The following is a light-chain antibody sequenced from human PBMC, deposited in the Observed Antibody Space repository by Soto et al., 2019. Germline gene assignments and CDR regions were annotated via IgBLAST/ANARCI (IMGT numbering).Light chain of an antibody. CDR1: SSDVGGYNS. Sequence: QSALTQPASVSGSPGQSITVSCTGTSSDVGGYNSVSWYQQHPGKPPKLIIYEVSIRPSGVSDRFSGSKSGNTASLTISGLQAEDEADYYCSSYTSTSSYVFATGTKVTVL. CDR3: SSYTSTSSYV. CDR2: EVS. J-gene: IGLJ1*01. V-gene: IGLV2-14*03.